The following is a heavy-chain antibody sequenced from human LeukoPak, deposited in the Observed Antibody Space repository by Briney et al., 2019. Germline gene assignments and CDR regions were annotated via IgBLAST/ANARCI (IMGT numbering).Heavy chain of an antibody. Sequence: AVIWHDGSYKYYAHSVKGRFTISRDNSRNTLYLQMNSLRVEDTAVYYCASGDYANGWNLDFWGQGTLVTVSS. J-gene: IGHJ4*02. V-gene: IGHV3-33*03. D-gene: IGHD2-2*01. CDR2: IWHDGSYK. CDR3: ASGDYANGWNLDF.